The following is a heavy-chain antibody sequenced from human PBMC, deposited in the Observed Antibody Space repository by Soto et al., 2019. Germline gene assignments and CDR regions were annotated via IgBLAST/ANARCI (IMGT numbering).Heavy chain of an antibody. CDR1: GFTFSSYA. D-gene: IGHD1-26*01. CDR3: AKTTSSGSYYYYYYYMDV. V-gene: IGHV3-23*01. Sequence: GGSLRLSCAASGFTFSSYAMSWVRQAPGKGLEWVSAISGSGGSTYYADSVKGRFTISRDNSKNTLYLQMNSLRAEDTAVYYCAKTTSSGSYYYYYYYMDVWGKGTTVTVSS. J-gene: IGHJ6*03. CDR2: ISGSGGST.